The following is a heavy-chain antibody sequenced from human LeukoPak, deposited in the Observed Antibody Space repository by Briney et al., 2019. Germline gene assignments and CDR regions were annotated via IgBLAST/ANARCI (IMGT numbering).Heavy chain of an antibody. Sequence: SETLSLTCAVYIDSFSNHHWNWIRQTPAKGMEWIGEVNESGGTNISPSLRSRVILSVDTSRNQFSLKLSSLTAADTAVCYCARPFNYAAAIDYWGQGTLVTVSS. CDR2: VNESGGT. V-gene: IGHV4-34*01. J-gene: IGHJ4*02. CDR1: IDSFSNHH. CDR3: ARPFNYAAAIDY. D-gene: IGHD6-13*01.